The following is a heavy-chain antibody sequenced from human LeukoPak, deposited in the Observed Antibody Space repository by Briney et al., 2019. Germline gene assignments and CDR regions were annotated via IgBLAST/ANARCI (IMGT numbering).Heavy chain of an antibody. CDR3: AKSETGTTLYYYYMDV. Sequence: ASVKVSCKASGYIFTGYYMHWVRQAPGQGLEWVGWINPNSGGTNYAQKFQGRVTMTRDTSISTAYMEVSRLTSDDTAVYYCAKSETGTTLYYYYMDVWGTGTTVTVSS. D-gene: IGHD1-1*01. CDR2: INPNSGGT. J-gene: IGHJ6*03. CDR1: GYIFTGYY. V-gene: IGHV1-2*02.